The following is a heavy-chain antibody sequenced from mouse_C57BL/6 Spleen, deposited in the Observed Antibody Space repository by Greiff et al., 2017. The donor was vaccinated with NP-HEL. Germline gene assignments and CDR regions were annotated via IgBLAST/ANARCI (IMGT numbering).Heavy chain of an antibody. CDR1: GFTFTDYY. V-gene: IGHV7-3*01. Sequence: EVQLVESGGGLVQPGGSLSLSCAASGFTFTDYYMSWVRQPPGKALEWLGFIRNKANGYTTEYSASVKGRFTISRDNSQSILYLQMNALRAEDSATYYCARSSYSSYAMDYWGQGTSVTVSS. CDR2: IRNKANGYTT. D-gene: IGHD2-12*01. J-gene: IGHJ4*01. CDR3: ARSSYSSYAMDY.